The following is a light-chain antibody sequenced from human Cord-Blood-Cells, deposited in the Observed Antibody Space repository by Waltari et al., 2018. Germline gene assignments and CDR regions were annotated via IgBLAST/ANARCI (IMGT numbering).Light chain of an antibody. V-gene: IGLV2-11*01. Sequence: QSALTQPRPVSGSPGQSVTISCTGTRSDVGGYNYVSWYQPHPGKAPKLTIYDVSKRPSGDPHRFYASNSGSTASLTISGRRAEEEAAYYCCSYAGGYSWVFGGGTKLTVL. CDR3: CSYAGGYSWV. CDR2: DVS. CDR1: RSDVGGYNY. J-gene: IGLJ3*02.